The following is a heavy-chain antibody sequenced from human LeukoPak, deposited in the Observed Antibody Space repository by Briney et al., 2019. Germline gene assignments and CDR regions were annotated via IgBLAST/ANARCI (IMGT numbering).Heavy chain of an antibody. V-gene: IGHV3-33*01. D-gene: IGHD3-22*01. CDR3: ARAAYDNSGYLTL. CDR1: GLTFSSYG. CDR2: IWYDGTNK. J-gene: IGHJ4*02. Sequence: GGSLRLSCVASGLTFSSYGMHWVRQAPGKGLEWVAVIWYDGTNKYCADSVKGRFTISRDSPKNTLYLQMNSLRAEDTAVYYCARAAYDNSGYLTLWGQGTLVTVSS.